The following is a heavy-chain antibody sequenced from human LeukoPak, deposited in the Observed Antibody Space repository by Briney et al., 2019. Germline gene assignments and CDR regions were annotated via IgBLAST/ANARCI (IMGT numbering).Heavy chain of an antibody. CDR2: ISHSGNT. CDR3: ARGLL. V-gene: IGHV4-38-2*02. Sequence: SETLSLTCTVSGYSIGSGYCWGWIRQSPGKGLEWIGKISHSGNTLYNPSLKSRVTISIDISKNQFSLNLTSVTAADTAIYYCARGLLWGQGTLVTVSS. J-gene: IGHJ1*01. CDR1: GYSIGSGYC.